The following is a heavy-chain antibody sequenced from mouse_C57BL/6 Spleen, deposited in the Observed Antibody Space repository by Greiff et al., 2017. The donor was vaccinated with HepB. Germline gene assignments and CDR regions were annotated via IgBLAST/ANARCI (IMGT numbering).Heavy chain of an antibody. J-gene: IGHJ4*01. CDR3: ARGGGDAMDY. CDR1: GYAFSSYW. Sequence: QVHVKQSGAELVKPGASVKISCKASGYAFSSYWMNWVKQRPGKGLEWIGQIYPGDGDTNYNGKFKGKATLTADKSSSTAYMQLSSLTSEDSAVYFCARGGGDAMDYWGQGTSVTVSS. V-gene: IGHV1-80*01. CDR2: IYPGDGDT.